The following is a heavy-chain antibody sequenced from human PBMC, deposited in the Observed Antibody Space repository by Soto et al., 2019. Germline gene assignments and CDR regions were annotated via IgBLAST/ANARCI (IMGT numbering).Heavy chain of an antibody. V-gene: IGHV1-2*02. Sequence: ASVKVSCKASGYTFKSYQIYWVRQAPGQGLEWMGWINPNSGGTNYAQKFQGRVTMTRDTSISTAYMELSRLRSDDTAVYYCARVKAVAGYDYWGQGTLVTVSS. CDR2: INPNSGGT. J-gene: IGHJ4*02. CDR3: ARVKAVAGYDY. D-gene: IGHD6-19*01. CDR1: GYTFKSYQ.